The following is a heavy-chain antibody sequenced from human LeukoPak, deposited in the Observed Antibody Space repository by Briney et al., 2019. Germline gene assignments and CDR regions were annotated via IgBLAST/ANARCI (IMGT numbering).Heavy chain of an antibody. D-gene: IGHD2-8*01. CDR3: ARALIGYYFDY. Sequence: HPGGSLRLSCAASGFTFSSYGMHWVRQAPGKGLEYVSAISSNGDSTYYANSVKGRFTISRDNSKNTLYLQMGSLRAEDMAVYYCARALIGYYFDYWGQGTLVTVSS. J-gene: IGHJ4*02. V-gene: IGHV3-64*01. CDR1: GFTFSSYG. CDR2: ISSNGDST.